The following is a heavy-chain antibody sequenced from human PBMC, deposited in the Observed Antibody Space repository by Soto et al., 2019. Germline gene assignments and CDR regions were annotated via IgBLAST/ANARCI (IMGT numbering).Heavy chain of an antibody. V-gene: IGHV3-30*03. D-gene: IGHD6-6*01. Sequence: QVQLVESGGGVVQPGKSLRLSCAASGFTFSSYAMHWARQAPGKGLEWVTVISIRGGDEYYAESVRGRFTISRDDSKNTLYLQRDSLRVEDTAVYYRARGTIVARQHLDYWGHGTLVTVSS. CDR2: ISIRGGDE. J-gene: IGHJ4*01. CDR1: GFTFSSYA. CDR3: ARGTIVARQHLDY.